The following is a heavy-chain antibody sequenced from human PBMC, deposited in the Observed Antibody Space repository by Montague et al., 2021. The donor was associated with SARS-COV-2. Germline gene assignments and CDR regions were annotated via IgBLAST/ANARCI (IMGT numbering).Heavy chain of an antibody. CDR1: GTSFSGYY. D-gene: IGHD3-3*01. V-gene: IGHV4-31*11. CDR3: ARAVSITIFGVVGWFDP. Sequence: TLSLTCAVHGTSFSGYYWNWIRQHPGKGLEWIGYIYYSGSTYYNPSLKSRVTISVDTSKNQFSLKLSSVTAADTAVYYCARAVSITIFGVVGWFDPWGQGTLVTVSS. J-gene: IGHJ5*02. CDR2: IYYSGST.